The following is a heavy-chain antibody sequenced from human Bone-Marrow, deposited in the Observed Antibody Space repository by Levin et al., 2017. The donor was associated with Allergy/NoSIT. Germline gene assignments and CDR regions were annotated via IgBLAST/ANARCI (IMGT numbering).Heavy chain of an antibody. D-gene: IGHD4-17*01. Sequence: PGGSLRLSCAASGFTFNSYAMNWVRQAPGKGLEWVSTISPSGGHRFYADSVKGRFTISRDKSKNTLYLQMDGLRAEDTAIYYCAADYYADYSFDYWGQGTLVAVSS. CDR1: GFTFNSYA. J-gene: IGHJ4*02. V-gene: IGHV3-23*01. CDR2: ISPSGGHR. CDR3: AADYYADYSFDY.